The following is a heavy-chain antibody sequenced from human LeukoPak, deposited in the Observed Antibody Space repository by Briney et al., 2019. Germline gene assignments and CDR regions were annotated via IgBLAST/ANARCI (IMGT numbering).Heavy chain of an antibody. CDR2: IYYSGST. V-gene: IGHV4-39*01. CDR3: ASRTYRV. Sequence: TSETLSLTCTVSGGSISSSSYYWGWIRQPPGKGLEWIGSIYYSGSTYYNPSLKSRVTVSVDTSKNQFSLKLTSVTTADTAVYYCASRTYRVWGQGTLVTVSS. J-gene: IGHJ4*02. D-gene: IGHD1-26*01. CDR1: GGSISSSSYY.